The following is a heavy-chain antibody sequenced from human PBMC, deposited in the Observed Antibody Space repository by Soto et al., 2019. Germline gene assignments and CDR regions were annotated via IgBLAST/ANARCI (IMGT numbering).Heavy chain of an antibody. D-gene: IGHD1-7*01. CDR1: GGSVRDGSYY. CDR3: AGYNWNYYFDP. J-gene: IGHJ5*02. CDR2: IYHSGST. Sequence: PSETLSLTCTLSGGSVRDGSYYWAWLRQPPGKGLEWIGHIYHSGSTIYNPSLKSRVTISIDTSKSQFSLNLNSMTAADTAVYYCAGYNWNYYFDPWGQGTLVTVSS. V-gene: IGHV4-61*01.